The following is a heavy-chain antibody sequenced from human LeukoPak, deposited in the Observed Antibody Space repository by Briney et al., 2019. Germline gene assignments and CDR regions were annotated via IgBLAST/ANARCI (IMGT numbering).Heavy chain of an antibody. D-gene: IGHD3-10*01. V-gene: IGHV4-39*07. CDR1: GGSISSSSYY. Sequence: SETLSLTCTVSGGSISSSSYYWGRIRQPPGKGLEWIGSIYYSGSTYYNPSLKSRVTISVDTSKNQFSLKLSSVTAADTAVYYCARAPHLLWFGESPDAFDIWGQGTMVTVSS. CDR2: IYYSGST. CDR3: ARAPHLLWFGESPDAFDI. J-gene: IGHJ3*02.